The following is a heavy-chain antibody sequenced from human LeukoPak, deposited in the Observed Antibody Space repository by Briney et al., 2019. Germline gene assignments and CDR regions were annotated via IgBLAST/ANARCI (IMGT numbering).Heavy chain of an antibody. CDR3: ARAKAQNCGGDCQPPPYYFDY. Sequence: SETLSLTCTVSGGSINSSSYYWGWIRQPPGKGLEWIGSIYYSGSTYYNPSLKSRVTISVDTSKNQFSLKLSSVTAADTAVYYCARAKAQNCGGDCQPPPYYFDYWGQGTLVTVSS. CDR1: GGSINSSSYY. CDR2: IYYSGST. V-gene: IGHV4-39*01. D-gene: IGHD2-21*02. J-gene: IGHJ4*02.